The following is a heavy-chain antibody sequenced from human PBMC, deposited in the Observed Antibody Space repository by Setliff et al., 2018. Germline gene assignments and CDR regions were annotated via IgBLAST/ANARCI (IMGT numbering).Heavy chain of an antibody. CDR1: GYTLINYG. V-gene: IGHV1-18*01. CDR2: IGAYTGNT. CDR3: ARAMAVFAIEGLQGGGFDY. J-gene: IGHJ4*02. Sequence: ASVKVSCKASGYTLINYGISWVRQAPGQGLEWMGWIGAYTGNTNYAQKFQGRVTMTTDTSTSTAYMELRSLRSDDTAFYFCARAMAVFAIEGLQGGGFDYWGQGTLVTVSS. D-gene: IGHD2-8*02.